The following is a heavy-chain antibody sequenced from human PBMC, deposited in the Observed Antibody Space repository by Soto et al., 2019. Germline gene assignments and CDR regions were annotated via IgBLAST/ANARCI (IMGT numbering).Heavy chain of an antibody. CDR3: ARDGTLYDSSAYYYLY. CDR1: GGTFSRYT. J-gene: IGHJ4*02. CDR2: ITPMFGTP. Sequence: SVKVSCKASGGTFSRYTITWVRQAPGQGLEWMGGITPMFGTPNYAQKFQGRVTIIADESTGTAYMELSSLRSEDTAMYYCARDGTLYDSSAYYYLYWGQGTLVTVSS. D-gene: IGHD3-22*01. V-gene: IGHV1-69*13.